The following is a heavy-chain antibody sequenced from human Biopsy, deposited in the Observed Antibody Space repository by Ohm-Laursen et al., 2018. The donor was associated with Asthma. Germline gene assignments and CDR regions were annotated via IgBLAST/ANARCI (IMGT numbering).Heavy chain of an antibody. Sequence: ASVNASCKISGYSLTDLSMHWARQAPGQGLEWLGGHDHEEGGTVNARRFQGRVTMTEDTSTDTAYMELSSLSSDDTAAYYCASDFPKDYVRYNFQFWGQGTLVTVSS. J-gene: IGHJ4*02. V-gene: IGHV1-24*01. CDR3: ASDFPKDYVRYNFQF. CDR1: GYSLTDLS. D-gene: IGHD4-17*01. CDR2: HDHEEGGT.